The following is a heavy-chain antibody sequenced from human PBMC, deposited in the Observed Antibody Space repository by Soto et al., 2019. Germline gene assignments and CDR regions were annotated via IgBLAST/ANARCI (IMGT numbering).Heavy chain of an antibody. V-gene: IGHV3-48*01. J-gene: IGHJ4*02. D-gene: IGHD3-10*01. CDR3: ACVLGSGSSGSYPSY. Sequence: EVPLLESGGGLVQPGGSLRLSCAASGFSISDGSMNWVRLPPGKGLEWITYISTNNDAIYYPDSVKGRFTISRANAKNALYRQMNSLSAADTALYYCACVLGSGSSGSYPSYWGQGTLVTVSS. CDR2: ISTNNDAI. CDR1: GFSISDGS.